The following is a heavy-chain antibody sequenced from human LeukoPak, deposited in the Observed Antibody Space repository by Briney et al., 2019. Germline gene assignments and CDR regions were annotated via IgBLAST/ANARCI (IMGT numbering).Heavy chain of an antibody. CDR2: IYSGGST. D-gene: IGHD2-2*01. Sequence: GGSLRLSCAASGFTFRSYSMNWVRQAPGKGLEWVSVIYSGGSTYYADSVKGRFTISRDNSKNTLYLQMNSLRAEDTAVYYCASKVVPAASWGYYYYYYMDVWGKGTTVTVSS. J-gene: IGHJ6*03. CDR3: ASKVVPAASWGYYYYYYMDV. V-gene: IGHV3-53*01. CDR1: GFTFRSYS.